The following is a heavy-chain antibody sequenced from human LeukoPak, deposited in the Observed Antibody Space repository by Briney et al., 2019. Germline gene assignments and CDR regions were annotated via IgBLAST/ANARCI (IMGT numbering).Heavy chain of an antibody. CDR3: AGSSSTARSYFDY. D-gene: IGHD3-10*01. CDR2: ITYDGSNT. V-gene: IGHV3-30*04. Sequence: GGSLRLSCAASGFTFSSYAMHWVRQAPGKGLEGVAFITYDGSNTYYRDSVEGRFTISRDDSKNTVYLQMNSLRAEDTAVYYCAGSSSTARSYFDYWGQGILVTVSS. CDR1: GFTFSSYA. J-gene: IGHJ4*02.